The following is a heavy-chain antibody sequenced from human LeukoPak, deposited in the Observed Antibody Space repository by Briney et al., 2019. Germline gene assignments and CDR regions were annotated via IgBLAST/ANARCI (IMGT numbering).Heavy chain of an antibody. D-gene: IGHD1-26*01. V-gene: IGHV4-61*10. CDR3: ARHVSGGSYSYFDY. Sequence: SETLSLTCTVSGGSISSGSYYWSWIRQPAGKGLEWIGYIYYSGSTNYNPSLKSRVTISVDTSKNQFSLKLSSVTAADTAVYYCARHVSGGSYSYFDYWGQGTLVTVSS. CDR2: IYYSGST. CDR1: GGSISSGSYY. J-gene: IGHJ4*02.